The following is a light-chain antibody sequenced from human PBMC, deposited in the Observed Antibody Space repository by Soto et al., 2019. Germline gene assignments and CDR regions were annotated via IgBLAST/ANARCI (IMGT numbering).Light chain of an antibody. CDR3: HQYGRVYT. Sequence: EIVLTQSPGTLSLSPGERATLSCRASQSVSSSYLAWYQQKPGQAPRLLIYGASSRATGIPDRFSGSGSGTDLPLTIRRLEPEDFAVYYCHQYGRVYTLGQGTKLEIK. CDR1: QSVSSSY. J-gene: IGKJ2*01. CDR2: GAS. V-gene: IGKV3-20*01.